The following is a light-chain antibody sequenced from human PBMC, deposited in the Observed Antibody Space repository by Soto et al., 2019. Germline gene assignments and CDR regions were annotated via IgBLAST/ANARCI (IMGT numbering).Light chain of an antibody. Sequence: EIVLTQSPGTLSLSPGERATLSCRASQSVTSSYLAWYQQKPGQAPRLLIYGASSRATGIPDRFSGSGSGTDFTLTICRLEPEDCAVYYCQQYGSSPRFGQGTKVEIK. J-gene: IGKJ1*01. CDR3: QQYGSSPR. CDR2: GAS. CDR1: QSVTSSY. V-gene: IGKV3-20*01.